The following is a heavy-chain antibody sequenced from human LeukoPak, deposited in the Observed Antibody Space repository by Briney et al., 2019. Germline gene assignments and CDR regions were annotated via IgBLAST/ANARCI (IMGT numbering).Heavy chain of an antibody. V-gene: IGHV4-39*01. Sequence: SETLSLTCTVSGGSISSSSYYWGWIRQPPGKGLEWIGSIYYSGSTYYNPSLKSRVTISVDTSKNQFSLKLSSVTAADTAVYYCARLPDLEWLLFDYWGQGTLVTVSS. J-gene: IGHJ4*02. CDR3: ARLPDLEWLLFDY. CDR2: IYYSGST. D-gene: IGHD3-3*01. CDR1: GGSISSSSYY.